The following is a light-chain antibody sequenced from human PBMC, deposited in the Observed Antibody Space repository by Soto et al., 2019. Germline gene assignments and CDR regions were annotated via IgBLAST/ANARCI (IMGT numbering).Light chain of an antibody. CDR1: QSVSSSF. V-gene: IGKV3-20*01. CDR2: GAS. Sequence: EIVLTQSPGTLSLSPGERATLSCRASQSVSSSFLAWYQQTPGQAPRLLIYGASSRATGIPDRFSGSGSGTDFTLTISRLEPEDFAVYYWQQYDSAPWTFGQGTKVEIK. CDR3: QQYDSAPWT. J-gene: IGKJ1*01.